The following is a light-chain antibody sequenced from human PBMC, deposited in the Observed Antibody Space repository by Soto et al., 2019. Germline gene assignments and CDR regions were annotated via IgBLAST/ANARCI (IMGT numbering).Light chain of an antibody. CDR1: QSVSSN. CDR3: QQHNNWPLT. Sequence: EIVMTQSPATLSVSPGERATLSCRASQSVSSNLAWYQQKPGQAPRLLISSASTRATGIPARFSGSGSGTEFTLTISSLQSEDFAIYYCQQHNNWPLTFGGGTKVDIK. V-gene: IGKV3D-15*01. J-gene: IGKJ4*01. CDR2: SAS.